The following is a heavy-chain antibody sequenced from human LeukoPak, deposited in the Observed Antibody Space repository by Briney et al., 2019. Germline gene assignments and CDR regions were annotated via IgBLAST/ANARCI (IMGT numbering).Heavy chain of an antibody. CDR1: GYTFTNYH. CDR3: ASTTSLTASGYDY. Sequence: ASVKVSCKASGYTFTNYHINWVRQATGQGLEWMGWINPNSGDRVYAQKFQGRVTITRATSISTAYMELNSLRSEDTAVYFCASTTSLTASGYDYWGQGTLVTVSS. D-gene: IGHD2-21*02. V-gene: IGHV1-8*03. CDR2: INPNSGDR. J-gene: IGHJ4*02.